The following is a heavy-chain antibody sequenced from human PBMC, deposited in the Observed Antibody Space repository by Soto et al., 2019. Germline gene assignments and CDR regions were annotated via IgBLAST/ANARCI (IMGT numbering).Heavy chain of an antibody. CDR1: GGSISSYY. Sequence: QVQLQESGPGLVKPSETLSLTCTVSGGSISSYYWSWIRQPPGKGLEWIGYIYYSGSTNYNPSLKSRVTISVDTSKNQFSLKLSSVTAADTAVYYCARGIGETYYYGSGSLGREYFQHWGQGTLVTVSS. J-gene: IGHJ1*01. V-gene: IGHV4-59*01. CDR3: ARGIGETYYYGSGSLGREYFQH. D-gene: IGHD3-10*01. CDR2: IYYSGST.